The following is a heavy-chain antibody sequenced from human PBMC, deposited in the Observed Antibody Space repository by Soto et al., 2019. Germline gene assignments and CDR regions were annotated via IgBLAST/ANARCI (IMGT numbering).Heavy chain of an antibody. D-gene: IGHD3-22*01. J-gene: IGHJ4*02. V-gene: IGHV4-38-2*01. CDR2: IYHSGTT. CDR3: ARLLYDSRGYYYFDY. CDR1: GYSISSGYY. Sequence: SETLSLTCAVSGYSISSGYYWGWIRQPPGKGLEWIGSIYHSGTTYDNPSLKSRVTISVDMSNNQFSLKLSSVTAADTAVYYCARLLYDSRGYYYFDYWGRGTLVTVSS.